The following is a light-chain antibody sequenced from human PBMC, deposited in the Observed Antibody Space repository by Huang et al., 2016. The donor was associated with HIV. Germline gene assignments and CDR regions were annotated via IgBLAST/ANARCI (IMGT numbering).Light chain of an antibody. Sequence: DIQMTQSPSSLSASVGDRVTITCRASQTISSYLNWYQQKPGKAPKLLIYGASSLQGGGPSRFSGSGSGTDFTLTISNLQPEDFATYYCQQSFSAPRYTFGQGTKLEIK. CDR2: GAS. CDR1: QTISSY. J-gene: IGKJ2*01. V-gene: IGKV1-39*01. CDR3: QQSFSAPRYT.